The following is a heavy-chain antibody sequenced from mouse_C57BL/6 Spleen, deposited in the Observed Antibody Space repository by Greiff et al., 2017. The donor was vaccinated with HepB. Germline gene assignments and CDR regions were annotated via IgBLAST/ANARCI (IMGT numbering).Heavy chain of an antibody. CDR3: ARDYGSSPSYWYFDV. V-gene: IGHV1-85*01. CDR2: IYPRDGST. CDR1: GYTFTSYD. D-gene: IGHD1-1*01. Sequence: VQLVESGPELVKPGASVKLSCKASGYTFTSYDINWVKQRPGQGLEWIGWIYPRDGSTKYNEKFKGKATLTVDTSSSTAYMELHSLTSEDSAVYFCARDYGSSPSYWYFDVWGTGTTVTVSS. J-gene: IGHJ1*03.